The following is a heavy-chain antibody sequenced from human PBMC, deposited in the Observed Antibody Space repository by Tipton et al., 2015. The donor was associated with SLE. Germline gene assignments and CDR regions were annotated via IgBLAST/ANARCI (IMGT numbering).Heavy chain of an antibody. CDR3: ARSEVGALGFFEY. J-gene: IGHJ4*02. CDR1: GHTFTSYG. V-gene: IGHV1-18*04. CDR2: ISAHSGNT. Sequence: QVQLVQSGAEVKKPGASVKVSCKAAGHTFTSYGFSWVRQAPGQGLEWMGWISAHSGNTHYVQKLQGRVTMTTDTSTSTAYMELRSLRSDDTAVYYCARSEVGALGFFEYWGQGTLVTVSS. D-gene: IGHD1-26*01.